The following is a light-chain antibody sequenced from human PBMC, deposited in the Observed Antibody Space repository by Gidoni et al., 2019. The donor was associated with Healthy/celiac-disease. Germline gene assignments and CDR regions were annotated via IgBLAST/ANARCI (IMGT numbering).Light chain of an antibody. CDR3: QQSYRTPIT. Sequence: DIQMPQSPSSLSASVGDRVTITCRASQSSSSYLNWYQQKPGKAPKLLIDAASSLQSGVPSRFSGSGSGTDFTLTISSLQPEDFATYYCQQSYRTPITVGQGTQLEIK. J-gene: IGKJ5*01. CDR1: QSSSSY. CDR2: AAS. V-gene: IGKV1-39*01.